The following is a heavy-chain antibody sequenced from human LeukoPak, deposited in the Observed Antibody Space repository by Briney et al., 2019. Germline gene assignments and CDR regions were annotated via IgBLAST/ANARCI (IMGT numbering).Heavy chain of an antibody. CDR1: GGSFSGYY. CDR3: ARGGISPPSWFDP. D-gene: IGHD3-3*02. CDR2: INHRGST. Sequence: SETLSLTCAVYGGSFSGYYWSWIRQPPGKGLEWIGEINHRGSTNYNPSLKSRVTISVDMSKNQLSLKLSSVTAADTAVYYCARGGISPPSWFDPWGQGTLVTVSS. V-gene: IGHV4-34*01. J-gene: IGHJ5*02.